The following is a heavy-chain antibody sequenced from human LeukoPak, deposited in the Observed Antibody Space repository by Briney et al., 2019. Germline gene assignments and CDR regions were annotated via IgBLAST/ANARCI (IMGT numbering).Heavy chain of an antibody. CDR1: GGSISSSSYY. Sequence: PSETLSLTCTVSGGSISSSSYYWGWIRQPPGKGLEWIGSIYYSGSTYYNPSLKSRVTISVDTSKNQFSLKLSSVTAADTAVYYCARHGRARGLKPFNWLGRFDPWGQGTLVTVSS. CDR2: IYYSGST. J-gene: IGHJ5*02. D-gene: IGHD3-9*01. CDR3: ARHGRARGLKPFNWLGRFDP. V-gene: IGHV4-39*01.